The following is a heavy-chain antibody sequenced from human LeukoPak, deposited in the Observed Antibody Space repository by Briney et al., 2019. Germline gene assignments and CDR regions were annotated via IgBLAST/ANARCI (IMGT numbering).Heavy chain of an antibody. CDR2: INTNTGNP. V-gene: IGHV7-4-1*02. Sequence: GASVKVSCKASGYTFTSYDINWVRQATGQGLEWMGWINTNTGNPTYAQGFTGRFVFSLDTSVSTAYLQISSLKAEDTAVYYCARESIIAAAGTSDYWGQGTLVTVSS. J-gene: IGHJ4*02. CDR1: GYTFTSYD. CDR3: ARESIIAAAGTSDY. D-gene: IGHD6-13*01.